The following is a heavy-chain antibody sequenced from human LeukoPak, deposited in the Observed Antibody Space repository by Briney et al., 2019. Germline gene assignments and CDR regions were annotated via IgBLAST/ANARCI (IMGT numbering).Heavy chain of an antibody. CDR2: INWSGGSK. CDR3: ARAPIPSPFYFDY. CDR1: GFGFGDPG. D-gene: IGHD2-2*01. Sequence: GGSLRLSCSAYGFGFGDPGMSWARQVPGKGLELVSGINWSGGSKRYADPVRGRVTISRDNAKNSLYLQMDSLTAEDTALYYCARAPIPSPFYFDYWGQGTLVTVSS. J-gene: IGHJ4*02. V-gene: IGHV3-20*04.